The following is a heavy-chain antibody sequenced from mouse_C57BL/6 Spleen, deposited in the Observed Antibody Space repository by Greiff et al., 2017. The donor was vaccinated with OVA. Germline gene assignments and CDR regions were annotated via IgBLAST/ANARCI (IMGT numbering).Heavy chain of an antibody. Sequence: EVKVVESGGGLVQPGGSLSLSCAASGFTFTDYYMSWVRQPPGKALEWLGFIRNKANGYTTEYSASVKGRFTISRDNSQSILYLQMNALRAEDSATYYCARSYGSSYNYAMDYWGQGTSVTVSS. CDR2: IRNKANGYTT. CDR3: ARSYGSSYNYAMDY. CDR1: GFTFTDYY. D-gene: IGHD1-1*01. J-gene: IGHJ4*01. V-gene: IGHV7-3*01.